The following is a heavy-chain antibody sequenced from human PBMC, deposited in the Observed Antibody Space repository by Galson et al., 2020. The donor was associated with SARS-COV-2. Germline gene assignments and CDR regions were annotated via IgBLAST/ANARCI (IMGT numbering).Heavy chain of an antibody. D-gene: IGHD6-19*01. CDR2: IFFDGSDK. Sequence: GGSLRLSCAASGFTFSSHAMHWVRHAPGKGLEWVAQIFFDGSDKYYGDSVKGRFTISRDSSKNTVYLQMNNLRADDTAVYYCARDGQTSSGWAFDYWGQGTLVTVSS. CDR1: GFTFSSHA. CDR3: ARDGQTSSGWAFDY. V-gene: IGHV3-33*01. J-gene: IGHJ4*02.